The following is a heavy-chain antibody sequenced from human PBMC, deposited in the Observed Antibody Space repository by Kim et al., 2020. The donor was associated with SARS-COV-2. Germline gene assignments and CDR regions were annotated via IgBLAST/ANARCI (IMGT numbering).Heavy chain of an antibody. J-gene: IGHJ4*02. Sequence: DSVKGRITISRGNAKNALYLQMKGLRAEDTAVYYCARASRKRGSRPNFDYWGPGSLVTVSS. CDR3: ARASRKRGSRPNFDY. D-gene: IGHD1-26*01. V-gene: IGHV3-11*01.